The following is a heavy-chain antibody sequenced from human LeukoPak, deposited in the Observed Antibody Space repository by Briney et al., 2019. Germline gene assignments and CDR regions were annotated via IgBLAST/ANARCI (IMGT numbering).Heavy chain of an antibody. Sequence: GGSLRLSCAASGFTLSSYAMSWVRQAPGKGLEWVSLISGNAGSTYYADSVKGRFTISRDNSKNTLYLQMNSLRAEDTAVYYCAKAARRWASKDYFDYWGQGTLVTVSS. D-gene: IGHD2/OR15-2a*01. CDR2: ISGNAGST. CDR3: AKAARRWASKDYFDY. CDR1: GFTLSSYA. J-gene: IGHJ4*02. V-gene: IGHV3-23*01.